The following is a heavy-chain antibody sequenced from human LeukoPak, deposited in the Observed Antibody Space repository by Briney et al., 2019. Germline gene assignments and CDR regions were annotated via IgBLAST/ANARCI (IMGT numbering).Heavy chain of an antibody. Sequence: SSETLSLTCAVYGGSFSGYYWSWIRQPPGKGLEWIGEINHSGSTNYNPSLKSRVTMSLDTSKNHFSLKLSSVTAADTAVYYCARETYYYDSSGYSWDYWGQGTLVTVSS. D-gene: IGHD3-22*01. CDR2: INHSGST. J-gene: IGHJ4*02. V-gene: IGHV4-34*01. CDR3: ARETYYYDSSGYSWDY. CDR1: GGSFSGYY.